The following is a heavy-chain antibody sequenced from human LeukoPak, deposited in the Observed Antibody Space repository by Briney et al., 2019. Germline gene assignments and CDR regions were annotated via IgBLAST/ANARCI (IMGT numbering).Heavy chain of an antibody. CDR2: INPSSGST. CDR3: ARETRREDYDCWSGYCTPYYFDY. Sequence: ASVKVSCKASGYTFTSYYMHWVRQAPGQGLEWMGIINPSSGSTSYAQRLQGRVTMIRDMSTSTVYMELSSLRSEDTAVYYCARETRREDYDCWSGYCTPYYFDYLGQGSLATVSS. J-gene: IGHJ4*02. CDR1: GYTFTSYY. V-gene: IGHV1-46*01. D-gene: IGHD3-3*01.